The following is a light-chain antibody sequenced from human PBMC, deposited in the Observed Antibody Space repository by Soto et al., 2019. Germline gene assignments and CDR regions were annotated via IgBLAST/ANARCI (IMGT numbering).Light chain of an antibody. V-gene: IGKV3-20*01. Sequence: VAVSLTPGERATLSCRASQSVSSYLAWYQQKPGQAPRLLIYGASSRATGIPDRFSGSGSGTDFTLTISRLEPEDFAVYYCPQYGRSPCTFGEGSKVAIK. CDR2: GAS. CDR1: QSVSSY. J-gene: IGKJ1*01. CDR3: PQYGRSPCT.